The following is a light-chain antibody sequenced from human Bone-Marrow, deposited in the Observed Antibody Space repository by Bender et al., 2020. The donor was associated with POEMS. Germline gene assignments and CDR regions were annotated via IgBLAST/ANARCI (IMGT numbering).Light chain of an antibody. Sequence: SLELTQLPSVSVSPGQTANITCSGINLGNRYVSWYQQGPGHAPVLIIFQDNRRPSGVPERFAGSTSGNTATLTITGTQAMDEADYYCMAWDKKTVHFGGGTKMTVL. V-gene: IGLV3-1*01. CDR3: MAWDKKTVH. CDR2: QDN. CDR1: NLGNRY. J-gene: IGLJ2*01.